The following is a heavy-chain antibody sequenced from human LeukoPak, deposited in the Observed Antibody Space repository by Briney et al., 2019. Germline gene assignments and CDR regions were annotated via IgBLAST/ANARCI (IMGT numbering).Heavy chain of an antibody. CDR3: AKFLPTHIVVANYYFDY. J-gene: IGHJ4*02. V-gene: IGHV3-23*01. D-gene: IGHD2-21*01. Sequence: PGGSLRLSCAASGFTFSSYAMSWVRQAPAKGLEWVSAISGSGGSTYYADSVKGRFTISRDNSKNTLYLQMNSLRAEDTAVYYCAKFLPTHIVVANYYFDYWGQGTLVTVSS. CDR1: GFTFSSYA. CDR2: ISGSGGST.